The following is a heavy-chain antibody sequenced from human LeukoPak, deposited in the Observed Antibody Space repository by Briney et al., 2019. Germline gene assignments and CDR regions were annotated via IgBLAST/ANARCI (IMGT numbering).Heavy chain of an antibody. V-gene: IGHV4-31*03. CDR1: GGSISGGGYS. CDR3: ARHGGAYSFDY. Sequence: SETLSLTCTVSGGSISGGGYSWSWIRQHPGKGLEWIGYIYYSGSTYYNPSLKSRVTISLDTSKNQFSLKLSSVTAAHTAVYYCARHGGAYSFDYWGQGTLVTVSS. J-gene: IGHJ4*02. D-gene: IGHD4-11*01. CDR2: IYYSGST.